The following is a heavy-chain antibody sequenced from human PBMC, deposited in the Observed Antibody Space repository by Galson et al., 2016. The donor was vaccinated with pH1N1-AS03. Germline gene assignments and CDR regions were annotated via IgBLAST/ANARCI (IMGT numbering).Heavy chain of an antibody. Sequence: SETLSLTCTVSGDSMSGYYWTWIRQPPGKGLEWIGFVYHSGTTNYNPSLKSRVTISIDTSRTQFSLRLTSVTAADTAVYYCARGAREGYNFHKRGGDFDYWGLARLATVSS. J-gene: IGHJ4*02. D-gene: IGHD5-24*01. CDR1: GDSMSGYY. CDR3: ARGAREGYNFHKRGGDFDY. V-gene: IGHV4-59*01. CDR2: VYHSGTT.